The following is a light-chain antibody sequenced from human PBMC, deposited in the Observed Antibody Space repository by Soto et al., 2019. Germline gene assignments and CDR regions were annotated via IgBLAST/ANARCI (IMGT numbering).Light chain of an antibody. V-gene: IGLV4-69*01. CDR1: SGHRTYA. J-gene: IGLJ3*02. CDR2: LNSDGSH. Sequence: QPVLTQSPSASASLGASVKLTCTLSSGHRTYAIAWHQQQPEKGPRYLMKLNSDGSHTKGDGIPDRFSGSRSGAERYLTISSLQSEYEADYYCLTWATGILVFGGGTKLTVL. CDR3: LTWATGILV.